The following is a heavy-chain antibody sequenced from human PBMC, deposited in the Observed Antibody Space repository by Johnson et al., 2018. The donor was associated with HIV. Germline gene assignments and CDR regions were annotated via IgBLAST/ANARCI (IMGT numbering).Heavy chain of an antibody. Sequence: QVQLVESGGGVVQPGRSLRLSCAASGFTFSSYAMHWVRQAPGKGLEWVAFISYDGSDKDNADSVRGRFTISRDSSKNTLYLQMNSLRIEDTAVYYCAKESETYGGNIGFQHAFDIWGQGTMVTVSS. CDR2: ISYDGSDK. CDR1: GFTFSSYA. D-gene: IGHD4-23*01. V-gene: IGHV3-30*04. J-gene: IGHJ3*02. CDR3: AKESETYGGNIGFQHAFDI.